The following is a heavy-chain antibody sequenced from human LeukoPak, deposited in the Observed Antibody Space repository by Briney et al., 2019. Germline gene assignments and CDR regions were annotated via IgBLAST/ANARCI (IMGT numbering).Heavy chain of an antibody. D-gene: IGHD6-6*01. Sequence: SETLSLTCTVSGGSISSSSYYWGWIRQPPGKGLEWIRSIYYSGSTYYNPSLKSRVTISVDTSKNQFSLKLSSVTAADTAVYYCAREYSSSPDYWGQGTLVTVSS. J-gene: IGHJ4*02. CDR3: AREYSSSPDY. V-gene: IGHV4-39*02. CDR1: GGSISSSSYY. CDR2: IYYSGST.